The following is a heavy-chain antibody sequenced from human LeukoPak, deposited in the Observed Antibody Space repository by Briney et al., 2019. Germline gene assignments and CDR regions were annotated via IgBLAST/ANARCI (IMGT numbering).Heavy chain of an antibody. D-gene: IGHD6-19*01. V-gene: IGHV7-4-1*02. Sequence: ASVKVSCKASGYTFTSYAMNWVRQAPGQGLEWMGWINTNTGNPTYAQGFTGRFVFCLDASVSTAYLQISSLKAEDTAVYYCARGPRLVLYYFDYWGQGALVTVSS. CDR2: INTNTGNP. CDR3: ARGPRLVLYYFDY. CDR1: GYTFTSYA. J-gene: IGHJ4*02.